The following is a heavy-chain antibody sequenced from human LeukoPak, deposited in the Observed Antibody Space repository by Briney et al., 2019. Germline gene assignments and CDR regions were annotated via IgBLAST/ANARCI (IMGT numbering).Heavy chain of an antibody. CDR1: GFTFSRYG. CDR3: AKDGDSSGWYYFDY. J-gene: IGHJ4*02. V-gene: IGHV3-30*18. CDR2: ISYDGSNK. D-gene: IGHD6-19*01. Sequence: GGSLRLSCAASGFTFSRYGMQWLRQAPDKGLEWVAVISYDGSNKYYADSVKGRFTISRDNSKNTLYLQMNSLRAEDTAVYYCAKDGDSSGWYYFDYWGQGTLVTVSS.